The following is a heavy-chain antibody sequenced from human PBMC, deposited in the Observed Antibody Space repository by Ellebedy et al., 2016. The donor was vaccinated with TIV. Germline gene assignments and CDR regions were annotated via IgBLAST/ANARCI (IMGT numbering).Heavy chain of an antibody. CDR1: GFTLDDYT. V-gene: IGHV3-43*01. J-gene: IGHJ4*02. CDR3: AKDTTYAYSGYGLIDY. D-gene: IGHD5-12*01. Sequence: PGGSLRLSCAASGFTLDDYTMHWVRQAPGKGLDWVSLISWHGCSIYYADSVKGRFTISRDSSKNSLYLQMNSLRTDDTALYYCAKDTTYAYSGYGLIDYWGQGTLVTVSS. CDR2: ISWHGCSI.